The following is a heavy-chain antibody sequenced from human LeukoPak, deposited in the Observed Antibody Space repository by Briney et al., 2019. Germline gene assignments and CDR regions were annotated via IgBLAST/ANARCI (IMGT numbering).Heavy chain of an antibody. D-gene: IGHD4-17*01. Sequence: SETLSLTCTVSGGSMNNYYWSWIRQAPGKGLEWIGYISDSGSTNYNPSLRSRVTISVDTSKNQFSLKLSSVTAADTALYYCARYDYGDCWFDPWGQGTLSPSPQ. V-gene: IGHV4-59*01. CDR1: GGSMNNYY. CDR3: ARYDYGDCWFDP. J-gene: IGHJ5*02. CDR2: ISDSGST.